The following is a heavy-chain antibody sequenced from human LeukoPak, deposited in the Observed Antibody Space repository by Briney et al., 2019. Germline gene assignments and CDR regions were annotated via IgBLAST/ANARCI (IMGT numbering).Heavy chain of an antibody. J-gene: IGHJ4*02. CDR1: GNSISSVYY. CDR2: IYHTGST. Sequence: SETLSLTCAVTGNSISSVYYWGWIRQPPGKGLQWIGSIYHTGSTYYTPSLKSRVTISVDTSKNRFSLKLSSVTAADTAVYYRAGQHDSNGYYFYWGQGTLVTVSS. V-gene: IGHV4-38-2*01. D-gene: IGHD3-22*01. CDR3: AGQHDSNGYYFY.